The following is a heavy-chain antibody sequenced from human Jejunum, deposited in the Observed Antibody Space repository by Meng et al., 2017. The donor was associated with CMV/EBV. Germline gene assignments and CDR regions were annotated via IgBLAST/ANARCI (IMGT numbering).Heavy chain of an antibody. J-gene: IGHJ4*02. CDR2: IGGRGDDT. Sequence: EVYMFGAGGNRVQPGGSLSLLCAASGFSFNNYAMAWVRQAPGRRLEWVSTIGGRGDDTYYADSGKGRFTISRDNSRNTLYLQMSSLRAEDTAIYYCARLTPTYSSATFDYWGQGALVTVSS. D-gene: IGHD2/OR15-2a*01. CDR1: GFSFNNYA. CDR3: ARLTPTYSSATFDY. V-gene: IGHV3-23*01.